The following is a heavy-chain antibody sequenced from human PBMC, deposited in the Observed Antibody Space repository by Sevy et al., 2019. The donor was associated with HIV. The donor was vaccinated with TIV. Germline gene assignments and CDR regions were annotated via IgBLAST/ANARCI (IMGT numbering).Heavy chain of an antibody. V-gene: IGHV4-30-2*01. CDR2: LYHSGST. D-gene: IGHD2-15*01. CDR3: ARVSGNSEWGYYFDS. CDR1: GGSLSSGAYS. J-gene: IGHJ4*02. Sequence: SETLSLTCAVSGGSLSSGAYSWSWIRPPPGKGLEWIGCLYHSGSTYYNPSLKSRVTISVDRSKNQFSLKLSSVTAADTAVYYCARVSGNSEWGYYFDSWGQGTLVTVSS.